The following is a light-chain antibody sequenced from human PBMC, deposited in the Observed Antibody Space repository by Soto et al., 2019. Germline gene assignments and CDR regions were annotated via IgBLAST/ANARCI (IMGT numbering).Light chain of an antibody. CDR3: SSYGGSNNLV. V-gene: IGLV2-8*01. CDR2: EVS. CDR1: SSDVGGYNY. Sequence: ALTQPPSASGSPGQSVTISCTGTSSDVGGYNYVSWYQQHPGKAPKLMIYEVSKRPSGVPDRFSGSKSGNTASLTVSGLQAEDEADYYCSSYGGSNNLVFGGGTKVTVL. J-gene: IGLJ2*01.